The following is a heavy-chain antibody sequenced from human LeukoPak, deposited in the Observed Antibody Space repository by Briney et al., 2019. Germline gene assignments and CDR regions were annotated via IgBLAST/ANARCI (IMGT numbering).Heavy chain of an antibody. CDR1: GYSISSGYY. Sequence: PETLSLTCTVSGYSISSGYYWAWIRQPPGKGLEWIGSLYDSGTIYYNPSLQSRVTISVDTSKNQCSLMLSSLTAADTAVYYCARNSYGYRTWFAPWGQGTLVTVSS. D-gene: IGHD5-18*01. CDR2: LYDSGTI. V-gene: IGHV4-38-2*02. J-gene: IGHJ5*02. CDR3: ARNSYGYRTWFAP.